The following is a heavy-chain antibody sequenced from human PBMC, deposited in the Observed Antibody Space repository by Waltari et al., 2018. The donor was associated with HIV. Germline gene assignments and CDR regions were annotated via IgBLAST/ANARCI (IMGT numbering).Heavy chain of an antibody. CDR3: ARPRIAVAGTLGWFDP. D-gene: IGHD6-19*01. J-gene: IGHJ5*02. V-gene: IGHV4-39*01. Sequence: QLQLQESGPGLVKPSETLSLTCTVSGGSISSSSYYWGWIRQPPGKGLEWIGSIYYSGRTDYNPALKSRVSISVDTSKNQFSLKLSSVTAADTAVYYCARPRIAVAGTLGWFDPWGQGTLVTVSS. CDR1: GGSISSSSYY. CDR2: IYYSGRT.